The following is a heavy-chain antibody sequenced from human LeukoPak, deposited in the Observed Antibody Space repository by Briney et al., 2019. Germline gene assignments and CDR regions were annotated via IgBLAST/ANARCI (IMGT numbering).Heavy chain of an antibody. V-gene: IGHV3-48*03. CDR3: ARGLRLNH. CDR2: ISSGTTM. CDR1: GFTISSYE. J-gene: IGHJ5*02. Sequence: GGSLRLSCAASGFTISSYEVNWVRQAPGKGLEWVSYISSGTTMYYADSVKGRFTISRDNAKSSLYLQMNSLRAEDTAVYYCARGLRLNHWGQGTLVTVSS. D-gene: IGHD5-12*01.